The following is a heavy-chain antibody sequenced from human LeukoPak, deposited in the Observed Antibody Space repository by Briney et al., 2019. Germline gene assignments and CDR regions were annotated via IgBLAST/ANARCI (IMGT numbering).Heavy chain of an antibody. D-gene: IGHD3-9*01. CDR1: GGSINSHYY. CDR3: AREATADILTGYYTSPHFDY. V-gene: IGHV4-4*07. CDR2: IYSSGNS. J-gene: IGHJ4*02. Sequence: SETLSLTCTVSGGSINSHYYWNWFRQPAGKGLEWIGRIYSSGNSYYNASLQSRVTMSVDTSKNQFSLRLSSVTAADTAVYYCAREATADILTGYYTSPHFDYWGQGTLVTVSS.